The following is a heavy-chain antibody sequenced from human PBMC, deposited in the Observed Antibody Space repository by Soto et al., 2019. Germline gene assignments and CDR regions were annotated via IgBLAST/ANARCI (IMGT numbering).Heavy chain of an antibody. V-gene: IGHV3-7*03. CDR3: ARNNYYGSGGSEFDY. CDR2: IKQDGSEK. Sequence: PGGSLRLSCAASGFTFSSYWMSWVRQAPGKGLEWVANIKQDGSEKYYVDSVKGRFTISRDNAKNSLYLQMNSLRAEDTAVYYCARNNYYGSGGSEFDYWGQGTLVTVSS. D-gene: IGHD3-10*01. CDR1: GFTFSSYW. J-gene: IGHJ4*02.